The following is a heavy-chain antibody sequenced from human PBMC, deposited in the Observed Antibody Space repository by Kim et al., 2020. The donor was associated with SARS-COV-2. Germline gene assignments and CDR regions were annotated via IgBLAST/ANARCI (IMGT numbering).Heavy chain of an antibody. D-gene: IGHD1-1*01. Sequence: YDNTSLKSRITKSVDTSKNQFSLRLSSVTAADTAVYYCARQRATGDAFDIWGQGTMVTVSS. CDR3: ARQRATGDAFDI. J-gene: IGHJ3*02. V-gene: IGHV4-39*01.